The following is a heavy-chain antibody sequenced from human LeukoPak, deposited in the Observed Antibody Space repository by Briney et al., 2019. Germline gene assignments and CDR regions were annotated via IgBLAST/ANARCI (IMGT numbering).Heavy chain of an antibody. Sequence: GGSLRLSCAASGFTFSSYSMNWVRQAPGKGLEWVSSISSSSSYIYYVDSVKGRFTISRDNAKDSLYLQMNSLRAEYTAVYYCARGVGASNDAFDLWGQGTMVTVSS. CDR1: GFTFSSYS. V-gene: IGHV3-21*01. J-gene: IGHJ3*01. CDR2: ISSSSSYI. D-gene: IGHD1-26*01. CDR3: ARGVGASNDAFDL.